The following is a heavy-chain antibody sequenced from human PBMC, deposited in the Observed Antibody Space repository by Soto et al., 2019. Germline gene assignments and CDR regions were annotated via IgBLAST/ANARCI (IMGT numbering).Heavy chain of an antibody. D-gene: IGHD6-25*01. CDR2: ISGSGGST. Sequence: GSLRLSCAASGFTFSSYAMSWVRQAPGEGLEWVSAISGSGGSTYYADSVKGRFTISRDNSKNTLYLQMNSLRAEDTAVYYCITFGYNNRERFDYWGQGNPVTVSS. J-gene: IGHJ4*02. CDR3: ITFGYNNRERFDY. CDR1: GFTFSSYA. V-gene: IGHV3-23*01.